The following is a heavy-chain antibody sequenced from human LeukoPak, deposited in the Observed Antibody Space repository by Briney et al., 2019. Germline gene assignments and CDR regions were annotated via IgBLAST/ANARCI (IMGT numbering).Heavy chain of an antibody. V-gene: IGHV3-23*01. CDR1: GFSFNTYG. CDR2: ITKSGDST. CDR3: AKGQGYSTSGWYFDY. D-gene: IGHD2-2*01. Sequence: GGSLRLSCAASGFSFNTYGMNWVRQAPGKGLEWVSSITKSGDSTYYADTVRGRFTISRDNSKNTLYLQMNSLRAEDTAVYHCAKGQGYSTSGWYFDYWGHGTLVTVSS. J-gene: IGHJ4*01.